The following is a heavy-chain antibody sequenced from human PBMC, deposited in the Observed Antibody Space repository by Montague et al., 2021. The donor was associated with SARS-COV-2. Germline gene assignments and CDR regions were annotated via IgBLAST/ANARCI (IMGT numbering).Heavy chain of an antibody. Sequence: TLSLTCTVSGGSISSGGYYWSWIRQHPGKGLEWIGYIYYSGSTYYNPSLKSRVTISVDTSKNQFSLKLGSVTAADTAVYYCARVQGITMIVVVIGAFDIGGQGTMVTVSA. CDR2: IYYSGST. CDR3: ARVQGITMIVVVIGAFDI. D-gene: IGHD3-22*01. V-gene: IGHV4-31*03. J-gene: IGHJ3*02. CDR1: GGSISSGGYY.